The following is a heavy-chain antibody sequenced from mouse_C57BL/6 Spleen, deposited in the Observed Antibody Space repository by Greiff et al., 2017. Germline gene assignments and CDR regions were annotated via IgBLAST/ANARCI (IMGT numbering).Heavy chain of an antibody. J-gene: IGHJ1*03. CDR3: ARWWLLRYFDV. V-gene: IGHV1-26*01. Sequence: EVQLQQSGPELVKPGASVKISCKASGYTFTDYYMNWVKQSHGKSLEWIGDINPNNGGTSYNQKFKGKATLTVDKSSSTAYMELRSLTSEDSAVYYCARWWLLRYFDVWGTGTTVTVSS. CDR1: GYTFTDYY. D-gene: IGHD2-3*01. CDR2: INPNNGGT.